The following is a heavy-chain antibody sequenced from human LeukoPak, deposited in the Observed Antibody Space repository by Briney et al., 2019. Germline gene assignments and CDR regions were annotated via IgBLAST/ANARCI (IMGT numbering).Heavy chain of an antibody. J-gene: IGHJ3*02. Sequence: GGTLRLSCAASGFTFSSYGMSWVRQAPGKGLEWVSGISWKSSNIGYADSVKGRFTISRDNAKNSLYLQMNSLRAEDTALYYCAKDRVSPMMDAFDIWGQGTMVTVSS. CDR1: GFTFSSYG. CDR2: ISWKSSNI. CDR3: AKDRVSPMMDAFDI. D-gene: IGHD3-22*01. V-gene: IGHV3-9*01.